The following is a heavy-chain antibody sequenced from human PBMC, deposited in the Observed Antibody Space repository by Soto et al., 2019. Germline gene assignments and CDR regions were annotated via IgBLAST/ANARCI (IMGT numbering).Heavy chain of an antibody. Sequence: QVQLQESGPGLVKPSGTLSLTCAVSGCSISTNNWWTWVRQPPGKGLEWIGEIYRSGSTNYNPSLESRVTISVDKSKNQFSLKLISVTAADTAVYYCATRTGPPLWGQGTLVTVSS. CDR2: IYRSGST. J-gene: IGHJ4*02. V-gene: IGHV4-4*02. CDR1: GCSISTNNW. CDR3: ATRTGPPL.